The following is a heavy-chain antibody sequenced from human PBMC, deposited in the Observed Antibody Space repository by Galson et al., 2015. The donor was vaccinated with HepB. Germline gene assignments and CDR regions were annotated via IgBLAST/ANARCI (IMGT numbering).Heavy chain of an antibody. D-gene: IGHD2-15*01. J-gene: IGHJ6*02. Sequence: QVQLQESGTGLVKPSETLSLTCTVSGGSISSYYWSWIRQPPGKGLEWIGYIYYSGSTNYNPSLQSRVTISVDTSKNQVSLKLSSVTAADTAVYYVARDGGSYSPPAGMDVWDQGTTVTVSS. V-gene: IGHV4-59*12. CDR3: ARDGGSYSPPAGMDV. CDR1: GGSISSYY. CDR2: IYYSGST.